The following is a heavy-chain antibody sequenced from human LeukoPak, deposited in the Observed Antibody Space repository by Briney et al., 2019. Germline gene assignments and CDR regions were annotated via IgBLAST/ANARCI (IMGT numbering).Heavy chain of an antibody. CDR2: IYYSGST. CDR1: GGSITSYY. V-gene: IGHV4-59*08. Sequence: SETLSLTCTVSGGSITSYYWSWIRQPPGKGLEWIGYIYYSGSTIYNPSLKSRVTMSVDTSKNQFSLKLSSVTAADTAVYYCARNRTSVTTRYFDLWGRGTLVTVSS. CDR3: ARNRTSVTTRYFDL. J-gene: IGHJ2*01. D-gene: IGHD4-17*01.